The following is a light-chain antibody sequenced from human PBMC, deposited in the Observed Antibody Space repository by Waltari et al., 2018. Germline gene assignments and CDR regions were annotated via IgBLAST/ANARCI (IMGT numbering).Light chain of an antibody. CDR2: AVN. J-gene: IGLJ2*01. Sequence: EQQPPGKAPKLLIYAVNKRPSGVSTRFSGSKFGNTAFLTISGLQAGDEADYYCSSFTTNTTRVFGGGTKLTVL. V-gene: IGLV2-14*03. CDR3: SSFTTNTTRV.